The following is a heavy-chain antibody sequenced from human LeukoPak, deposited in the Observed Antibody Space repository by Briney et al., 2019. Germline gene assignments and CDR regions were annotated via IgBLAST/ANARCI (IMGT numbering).Heavy chain of an antibody. CDR3: ARRVGVTREDDY. J-gene: IGHJ4*02. CDR2: INPNSGGT. V-gene: IGHV1-2*02. D-gene: IGHD1-26*01. CDR1: GHTFTGYY. Sequence: GASVKVSCKASGHTFTGYYMHWVRQAPGQGLEWMGWINPNSGGTNYAQKFQGRVTMTRGTSISTAYMELSRLRSDDTAVYYCARRVGVTREDDYWGQGTLVTVSS.